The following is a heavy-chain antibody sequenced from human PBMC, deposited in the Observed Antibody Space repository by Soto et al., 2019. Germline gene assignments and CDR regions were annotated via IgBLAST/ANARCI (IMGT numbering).Heavy chain of an antibody. CDR2: IRQDGSDK. V-gene: IGHV3-7*03. CDR3: ARISGDPTVAWYFDL. D-gene: IGHD3-10*01. J-gene: IGHJ2*01. CDR1: GFTFSTYF. Sequence: EVQLVESGGGLVQPGGSLRLSCATSGFTFSTYFMSWVRQAPGKGLEWVANIRQDGSDKYYVDSVEGRFAIARDNPKNSLYLQMNSLRAEDTAVYYCARISGDPTVAWYFDLWGRGTLVNVSS.